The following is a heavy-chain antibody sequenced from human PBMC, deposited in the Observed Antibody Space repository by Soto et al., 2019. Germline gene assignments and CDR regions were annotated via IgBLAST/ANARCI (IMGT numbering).Heavy chain of an antibody. CDR3: ARFDGYELEGVLNY. Sequence: PSETLSLTCTVSGGSISSYYWSWIRQPPGKGLEWIGYIYYSGSTNYNPSLKSRVTISVDTSKNQFSLKLSSVTAADTAVYYCARFDGYELEGVLNYWGQGTLVTVSS. J-gene: IGHJ4*02. V-gene: IGHV4-59*01. CDR2: IYYSGST. D-gene: IGHD5-12*01. CDR1: GGSISSYY.